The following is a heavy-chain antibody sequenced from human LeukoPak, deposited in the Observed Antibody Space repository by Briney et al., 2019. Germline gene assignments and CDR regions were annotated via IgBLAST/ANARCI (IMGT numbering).Heavy chain of an antibody. CDR1: GGSISSGSYY. D-gene: IGHD3-22*01. CDR3: AREIGLLGGYYYSWFDP. J-gene: IGHJ5*02. Sequence: SPSETLSLTCTVSGGSISSGSYYWGWIRQPGGKGLEWIGRIYSSGSTNYNPSLKSRFTISVDRAKNEFSRKLSSVTAADTAVYYCAREIGLLGGYYYSWFDPWGQGTLVTVSS. V-gene: IGHV4-61*02. CDR2: IYSSGST.